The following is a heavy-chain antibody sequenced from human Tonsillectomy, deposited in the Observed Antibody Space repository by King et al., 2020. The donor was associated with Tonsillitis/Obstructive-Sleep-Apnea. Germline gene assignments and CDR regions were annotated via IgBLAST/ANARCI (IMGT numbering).Heavy chain of an antibody. CDR1: GFTFSSYE. J-gene: IGHJ6*02. D-gene: IGHD3-16*01. CDR3: ASLLIPTNYVMDV. CDR2: ISSSGNTI. Sequence: VQLVESGGGLVQPGGSLRLSCAASGFTFSSYEMNWVRQAPGKGLEWVSYISSSGNTIYYADSVKGRFTISKDNAKNSLFLHMNSLIAEYTAVYYCASLLIPTNYVMDVWGQGTTVTVSS. V-gene: IGHV3-48*03.